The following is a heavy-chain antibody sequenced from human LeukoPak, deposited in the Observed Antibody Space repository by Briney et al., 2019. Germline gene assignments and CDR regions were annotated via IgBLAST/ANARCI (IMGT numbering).Heavy chain of an antibody. J-gene: IGHJ5*02. CDR1: GFIFSCCC. CDR2: IKQDGTKT. CDR3: ARGSLSARAARSFFS. D-gene: IGHD6-6*01. V-gene: IGHV3-7*01. Sequence: QSGGSLSLSYAACGFIFSCCCVRWLRKARGKGQEWVANIKQDGTKTYYVDSVKGRFTISRDNAKNSLYLQMNSLRAEDTAVYYCARGSLSARAARSFFSWGQGTLVTVSS.